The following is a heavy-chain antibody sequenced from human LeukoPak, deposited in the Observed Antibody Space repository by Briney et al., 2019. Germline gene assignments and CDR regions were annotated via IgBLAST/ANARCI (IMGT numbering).Heavy chain of an antibody. CDR3: TTLVVVIGDDAFDI. V-gene: IGHV3-7*01. CDR2: IKQDGSEK. D-gene: IGHD3-22*01. CDR1: GFTLSSYW. J-gene: IGHJ3*02. Sequence: RPGGSLRLSCAASGFTLSSYWMTWVRQAPGKGLEWVANIKQDGSEKVYVDSVKGRFTISRDNAKNSLYLEMNSLRAEDTAVYYCTTLVVVIGDDAFDIWGQGTTVTVSS.